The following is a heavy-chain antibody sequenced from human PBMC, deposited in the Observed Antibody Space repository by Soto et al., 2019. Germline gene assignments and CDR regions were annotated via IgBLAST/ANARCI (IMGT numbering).Heavy chain of an antibody. CDR3: ASSREGWKSHVCFDY. CDR2: IYTSGST. D-gene: IGHD1-1*01. CDR1: GGSISSYY. Sequence: KASETLSLTCTVSGGSISSYYWSWIRQPAGKGLEWIGRIYTSGSTNYNPSLKSRVTMSVDTSKNQFSLKLSSVTAADTAVYYCASSREGWKSHVCFDYWGQGTLVTVSS. V-gene: IGHV4-4*07. J-gene: IGHJ4*02.